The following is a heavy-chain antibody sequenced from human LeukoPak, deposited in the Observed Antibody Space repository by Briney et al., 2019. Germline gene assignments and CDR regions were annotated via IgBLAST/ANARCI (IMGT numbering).Heavy chain of an antibody. Sequence: PGGSLRLSCAASGFTFSSYGMHWVRRAPGKGLEWVAIISYDGSNKYYADSVKGRFTISRDNSKNTLYLQMSSLRAEDAAVYYCAKDHYSSGWYFDYWGQGTLVTVSS. D-gene: IGHD6-19*01. V-gene: IGHV3-30*18. CDR3: AKDHYSSGWYFDY. J-gene: IGHJ4*02. CDR1: GFTFSSYG. CDR2: ISYDGSNK.